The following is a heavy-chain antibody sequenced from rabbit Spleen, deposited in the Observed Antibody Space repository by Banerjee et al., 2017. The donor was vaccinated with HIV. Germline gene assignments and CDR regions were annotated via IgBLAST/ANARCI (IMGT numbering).Heavy chain of an antibody. D-gene: IGHD2-1*01. CDR1: GFSFSSSYY. Sequence: SLEESGGGLVQPEGSLTLTCTASGFSFSSSYYMCWVRQAPGKGLECIACIYGDRSGSTWYASWAKVQLTSSKTTSTTVTLQITSVTAADTATYFCARGCTTMRMVSTGYYLILWGPGTLVTVS. V-gene: IGHV1S40*01. CDR2: IYGDRSGST. CDR3: ARGCTTMRMVSTGYYLIL. J-gene: IGHJ4*01.